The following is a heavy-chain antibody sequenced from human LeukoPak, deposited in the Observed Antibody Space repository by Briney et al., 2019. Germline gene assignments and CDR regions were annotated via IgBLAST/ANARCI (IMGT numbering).Heavy chain of an antibody. CDR3: ARLRVVVGTRGPQWFDP. J-gene: IGHJ5*02. Sequence: SETLSLTCTVSGDSISSYYWSWIRQPAGKGLEWIGHMYTSGSTNYNPSLKSRVTTSVDTSKNQLSLKVRSATAADTAVYYCARLRVVVGTRGPQWFDPWGQGTLVTVSS. D-gene: IGHD1-1*01. V-gene: IGHV4-4*07. CDR2: MYTSGST. CDR1: GDSISSYY.